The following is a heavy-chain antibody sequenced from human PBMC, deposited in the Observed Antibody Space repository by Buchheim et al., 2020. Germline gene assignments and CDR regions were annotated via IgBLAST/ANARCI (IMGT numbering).Heavy chain of an antibody. CDR2: IRSAGG. D-gene: IGHD3-3*01. CDR3: VRDLSWSFDC. J-gene: IGHJ4*02. Sequence: EVQLAESGGGLIQPGGSLRLSCSASGLTFGEESXNWVRQAPGKGLEWISRIRSAGGSYADPVKGRFTISXENAKSSSDLQMYSLRIEDTAVYFCVRDLSWSFDCWGQG. CDR1: GLTFGEES. V-gene: IGHV3-48*04.